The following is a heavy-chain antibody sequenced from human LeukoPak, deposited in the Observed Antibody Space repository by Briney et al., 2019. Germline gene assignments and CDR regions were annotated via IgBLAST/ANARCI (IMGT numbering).Heavy chain of an antibody. J-gene: IGHJ4*02. CDR2: ISSSGGST. V-gene: IGHV3-23*01. Sequence: GGSLRLSCAASGFTFSSYAMSWVRQAPGKGLEWVSSISSSGGSTYYAGSVKGRFTISRDNSKSTLYLQMNSLRAEDTAVYYCARDLGSRPYDSSGFPPDYWGQGTLVTVSS. CDR3: ARDLGSRPYDSSGFPPDY. CDR1: GFTFSSYA. D-gene: IGHD3-22*01.